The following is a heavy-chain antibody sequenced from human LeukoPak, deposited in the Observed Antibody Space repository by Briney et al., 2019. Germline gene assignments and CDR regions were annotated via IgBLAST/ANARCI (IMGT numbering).Heavy chain of an antibody. CDR1: GFTFSSYA. CDR3: ARVQGGGYRTADS. J-gene: IGHJ4*02. V-gene: IGHV3-23*01. CDR2: ISGSGGST. Sequence: GGSPRLSCAASGFTFSSYAMSWVRQAPGKGLEWVSAISGSGGSTYYADSVKGRFTISRDNSKNTLFLQMNSLRDEDTAMYYCARVQGGGYRTADSWGQGTLVTVSS. D-gene: IGHD6-19*01.